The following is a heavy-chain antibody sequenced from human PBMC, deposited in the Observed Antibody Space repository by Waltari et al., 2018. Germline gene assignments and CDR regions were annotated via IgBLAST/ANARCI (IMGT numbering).Heavy chain of an antibody. CDR2: ISAYNGNT. D-gene: IGHD6-13*01. V-gene: IGHV1-18*01. Sequence: QVQLVQSGAEVKKPGASVKVSCKASGYTFTSYGISWVRQAPGQGLGWMGWISAYNGNTNYAQKLQGRVTMTTDTSTSTAYMELRSLRSDDTAVYYCARAIQSSSSWYGYYYYGMDVWGQGTTVTVSS. CDR1: GYTFTSYG. J-gene: IGHJ6*02. CDR3: ARAIQSSSSWYGYYYYGMDV.